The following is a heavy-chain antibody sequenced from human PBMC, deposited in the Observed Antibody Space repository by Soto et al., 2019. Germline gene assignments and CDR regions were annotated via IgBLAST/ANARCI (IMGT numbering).Heavy chain of an antibody. Sequence: SETLSLTCTVSGDSMATGGHYYNWIRQVPGRGLEWIGYVYYSGATHYTPSLRARATISRDTSKNQFSLRLISVTAADTALYYCARDKDLQPTVWGFWGQGIQVTVSS. CDR1: GDSMATGGHY. D-gene: IGHD3-16*01. J-gene: IGHJ4*02. CDR2: VYYSGAT. V-gene: IGHV4-31*03. CDR3: ARDKDLQPTVWGF.